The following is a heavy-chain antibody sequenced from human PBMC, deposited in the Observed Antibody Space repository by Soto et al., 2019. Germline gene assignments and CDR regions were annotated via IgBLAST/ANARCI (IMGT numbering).Heavy chain of an antibody. CDR1: GFTFRSYG. Sequence: GGSLGLSCAASGFTFRSYGMHWVRQAPGKGLEWVAVIWYDGSNKYYADSVKGRFTISRDNSKNTLYLQMNSLRAEDTAVYCLARDLQQAYERRGYYHSVMDFWGHGPTVPVTS. CDR2: IWYDGSNK. J-gene: IGHJ6*02. CDR3: ARDLQQAYERRGYYHSVMDF. V-gene: IGHV3-33*01. D-gene: IGHD5-12*01.